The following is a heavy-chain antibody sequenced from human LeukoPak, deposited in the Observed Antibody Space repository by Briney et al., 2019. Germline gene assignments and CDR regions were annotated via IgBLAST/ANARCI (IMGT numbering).Heavy chain of an antibody. D-gene: IGHD2-21*02. CDR1: GGSISSYY. CDR3: ARDCGGDCYGPSYYYGMDV. Sequence: SETLSLTCTVSGGSISSYYWSWIRQPAGKGLEWIGRIYTSGSTNYNPSLKSRVTMSVDTSKNQFSLKLSSVTAADTAVYYCARDCGGDCYGPSYYYGMDVRGQGTTVTVSS. CDR2: IYTSGST. V-gene: IGHV4-4*07. J-gene: IGHJ6*02.